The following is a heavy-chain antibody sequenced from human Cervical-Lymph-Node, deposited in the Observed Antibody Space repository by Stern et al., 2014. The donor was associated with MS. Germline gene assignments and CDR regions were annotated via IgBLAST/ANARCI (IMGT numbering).Heavy chain of an antibody. J-gene: IGHJ5*02. Sequence: DVPLVQYGGGLVQPGGSLRLSCAASGFTFSSYWMNWVRLAPGKGLEWVANIKEDGSETYDVASANGRFTISRVNAKISMYLYKNSLRAEDPAVYYCARGSDTWGQGTLVTVSS. V-gene: IGHV3-7*04. D-gene: IGHD2-15*01. CDR2: IKEDGSET. CDR1: GFTFSSYW. CDR3: ARGSDT.